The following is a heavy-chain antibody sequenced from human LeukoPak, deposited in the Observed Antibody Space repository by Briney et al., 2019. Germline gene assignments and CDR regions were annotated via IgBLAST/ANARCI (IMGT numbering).Heavy chain of an antibody. CDR3: VRDSVVVVVAATPEYYFDY. J-gene: IGHJ4*02. D-gene: IGHD2-15*01. V-gene: IGHV1-46*01. Sequence: ASVKVSCKASGYTFTSYYMHWVRQAPGQGLEWMGIINPSGGSTSYAQKFQGRVTMTRDTSTSTVYMELSSLRSEDTAVYYCVRDSVVVVVAATPEYYFDYWGQGTLVTVSS. CDR2: INPSGGST. CDR1: GYTFTSYY.